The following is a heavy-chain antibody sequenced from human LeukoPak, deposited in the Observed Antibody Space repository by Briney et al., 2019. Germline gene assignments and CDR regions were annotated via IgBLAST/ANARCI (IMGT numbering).Heavy chain of an antibody. CDR2: MNPNSGNT. V-gene: IGHV1-8*01. D-gene: IGHD2-15*01. CDR3: ARVDGGYYYYYYMDV. Sequence: ASVTVSCKASGYTFTSYDINWVRQATGQGLEWMGWMNPNSGNTGYAQKFQGRVTMTRNTSISTAYMELSSLRSEDTAVYYCARVDGGYYYYYYMDVWGKGTTVTVSS. CDR1: GYTFTSYD. J-gene: IGHJ6*03.